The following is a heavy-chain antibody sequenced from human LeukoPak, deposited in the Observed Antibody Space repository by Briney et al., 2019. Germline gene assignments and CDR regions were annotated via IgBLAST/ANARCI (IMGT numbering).Heavy chain of an antibody. CDR2: ITSSGSFI. Sequence: GGSLRLSCAAPGFTFSSYSTNWVRQAPGKGLEWVSYITSSGSFIYYADSVKGRFTISRDNAKNSLYLQMNSLRDEDTAVYYCARGGSGWYEEYFQEWGQGTLLTVSS. V-gene: IGHV3-48*02. D-gene: IGHD6-19*01. CDR3: ARGGSGWYEEYFQE. CDR1: GFTFSSYS. J-gene: IGHJ1*01.